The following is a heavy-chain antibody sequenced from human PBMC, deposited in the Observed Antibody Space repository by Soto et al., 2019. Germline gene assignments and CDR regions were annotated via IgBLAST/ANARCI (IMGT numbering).Heavy chain of an antibody. Sequence: PGESLKISCKGSGCSFTSYWIGWVRQMPGKGLEWMGIIYPGDSDTRYSPSFQGQVTISADKSISTAYLQWSSLKASDTAMYYCARQRKNDYGDYVVFDYWGQGTLVTVSS. J-gene: IGHJ4*02. CDR1: GCSFTSYW. D-gene: IGHD4-17*01. CDR3: ARQRKNDYGDYVVFDY. CDR2: IYPGDSDT. V-gene: IGHV5-51*01.